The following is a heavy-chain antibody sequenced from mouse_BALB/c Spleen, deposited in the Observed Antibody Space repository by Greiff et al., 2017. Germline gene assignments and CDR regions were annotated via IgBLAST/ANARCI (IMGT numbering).Heavy chain of an antibody. D-gene: IGHD1-1*01. V-gene: IGHV1-9*01. CDR3: ARFLYYYGSSYAMDY. Sequence: VQLQQSGAELMKPGASVKISCKATGYTFSSYWIEWVKQRPGHGLEWIGEILPGSGSTNYNEKFKGKATFTADTSSNTAYMQLSSLTSEDSAVYYCARFLYYYGSSYAMDYWGQGTSVTVSS. CDR1: GYTFSSYW. J-gene: IGHJ4*01. CDR2: ILPGSGST.